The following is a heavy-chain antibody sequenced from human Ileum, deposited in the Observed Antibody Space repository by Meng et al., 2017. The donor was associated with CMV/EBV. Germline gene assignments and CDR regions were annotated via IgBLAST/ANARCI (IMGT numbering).Heavy chain of an antibody. CDR1: FTNPW. J-gene: IGHJ4*02. CDR3: ARVRVDSGGKFPMYYFDY. D-gene: IGHD2-15*01. Sequence: FTNPWIAWVRQMPGKGLEWMGIIYPGDSDTRYSPSLQGQVTISADKSVTTAYLQWSSLKASDTAMYYCARVRVDSGGKFPMYYFDYWGQGTLVTVSS. CDR2: IYPGDSDT. V-gene: IGHV5-51*01.